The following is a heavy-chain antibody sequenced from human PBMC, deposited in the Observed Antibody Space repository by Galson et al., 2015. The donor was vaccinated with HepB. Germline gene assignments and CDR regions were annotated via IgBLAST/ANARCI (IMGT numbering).Heavy chain of an antibody. D-gene: IGHD5-12*01. J-gene: IGHJ3*02. V-gene: IGHV1-46*01. CDR2: INPSGGST. Sequence: SVKVSCKASGYTFTSYYMHWVRQAPGQGLEWMGIINPSGGSTSYAQKFQGRVTMTRDTSTSTVYMELSSLRSEDTAVYYCARLWLRFPISQSAFDICGQGTMVTVSS. CDR3: ARLWLRFPISQSAFDI. CDR1: GYTFTSYY.